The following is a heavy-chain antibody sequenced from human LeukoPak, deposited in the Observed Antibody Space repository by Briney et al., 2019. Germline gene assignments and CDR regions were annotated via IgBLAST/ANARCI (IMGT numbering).Heavy chain of an antibody. Sequence: SETLSLTCTVSGGSISSYYWSWIRQPPGKGLEWIGYIYYSGSTNYNPFLKSRVTISVDTSKNQFSLKLSSVTAADTAVYYCARGILDGDYVHQTLDYWGQGTLVTVSS. CDR2: IYYSGST. J-gene: IGHJ4*02. CDR1: GGSISSYY. V-gene: IGHV4-59*01. CDR3: ARGILDGDYVHQTLDY. D-gene: IGHD4-17*01.